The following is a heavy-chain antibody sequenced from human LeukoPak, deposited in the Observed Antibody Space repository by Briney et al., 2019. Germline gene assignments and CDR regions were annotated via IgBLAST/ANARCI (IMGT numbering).Heavy chain of an antibody. Sequence: SETLSLTCTVSGGSISSGDYYWSWIRQPPGKGLEWIGYIYYSGSTYYNPSLKSRVTISVDTSKNQFSLKLSSVTAADTAVYYCARHKYDFWSGYLFDYWGQGTLVTVSS. CDR1: GGSISSGDYY. CDR3: ARHKYDFWSGYLFDY. J-gene: IGHJ4*02. D-gene: IGHD3-3*01. V-gene: IGHV4-30-4*01. CDR2: IYYSGST.